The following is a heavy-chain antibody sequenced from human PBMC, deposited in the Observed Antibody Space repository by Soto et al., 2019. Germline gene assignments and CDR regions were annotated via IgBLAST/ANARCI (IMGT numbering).Heavy chain of an antibody. V-gene: IGHV5-51*01. J-gene: IGHJ3*02. CDR1: GYSFSFYW. Sequence: PGESLKISCKASGYSFSFYWIGWVRQMPGKGLEWMAIMYPDDSDIRYSPSFEAHVTISADKYTSTAFLQWGSLKASDTAMYYCATAYVYDFENSNYYRDAFDIWGQGTLVTVSS. CDR2: MYPDDSDI. D-gene: IGHD3-22*01. CDR3: ATAYVYDFENSNYYRDAFDI.